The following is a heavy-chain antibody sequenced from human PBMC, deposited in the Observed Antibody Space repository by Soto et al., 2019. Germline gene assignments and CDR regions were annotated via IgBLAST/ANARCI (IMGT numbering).Heavy chain of an antibody. D-gene: IGHD3-3*01. CDR3: ARGYRTGYYDFWSGGAYGMDV. CDR2: TYYSSKWYN. Sequence: SQTLSLTCAISGDSVSGHSHAWNWIRQSPSRGLEWLGRTYYSSKWYNDYAVSVKSRITINPDTSKNQFSLQLNSVTPEDTAVYYCARGYRTGYYDFWSGGAYGMDVWGQGTTVTVSS. J-gene: IGHJ6*02. CDR1: GDSVSGHSHA. V-gene: IGHV6-1*01.